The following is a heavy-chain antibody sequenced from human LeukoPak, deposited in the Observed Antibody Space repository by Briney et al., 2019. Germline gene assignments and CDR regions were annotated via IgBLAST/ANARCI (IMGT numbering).Heavy chain of an antibody. CDR3: ARDRGYGDYTIDY. V-gene: IGHV3-21*01. D-gene: IGHD4-17*01. CDR2: ISSSSSYI. Sequence: GGSLRLSCAASGFTFSSYSMNWVRQAPGKGLEWVSSISSSSSYIYYADSVKGRFTISRDNAKNSLYLQMNSLRAEDTAVYYCARDRGYGDYTIDYWGQGTLVTVSS. J-gene: IGHJ4*02. CDR1: GFTFSSYS.